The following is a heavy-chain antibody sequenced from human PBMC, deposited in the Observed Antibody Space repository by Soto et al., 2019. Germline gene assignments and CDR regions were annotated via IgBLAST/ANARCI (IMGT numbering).Heavy chain of an antibody. V-gene: IGHV3-30*18. D-gene: IGHD3-16*01. CDR2: ISYDGSNK. CDR1: GFTFSSYG. CDR3: AKDGAHYYYGMDV. J-gene: IGHJ6*02. Sequence: QVQLVESGGGVVQPGRSLRLSCAASGFTFSSYGMHWVRQAPGKGLEWVAVISYDGSNKYYADSVKGRFTISRDNSKNTLYLQMNSLRAEDTDVYYCAKDGAHYYYGMDVWGQGTTVTVSS.